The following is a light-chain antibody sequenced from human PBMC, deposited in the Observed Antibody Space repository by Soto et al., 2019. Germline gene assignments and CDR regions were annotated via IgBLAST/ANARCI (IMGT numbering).Light chain of an antibody. CDR1: QSVSSNY. V-gene: IGKV3-20*01. CDR3: QQYGDYNSPRYS. Sequence: EIVLTQSPGTLSLSPGDRVTLSCGASQSVSSNYLAWYQQKPGQAPRLLIYATSARATGIPDRFSGSGSGTDFTLTISRLEPEDFAMYYCQQYGDYNSPRYSFGQGTRLEI. CDR2: ATS. J-gene: IGKJ2*03.